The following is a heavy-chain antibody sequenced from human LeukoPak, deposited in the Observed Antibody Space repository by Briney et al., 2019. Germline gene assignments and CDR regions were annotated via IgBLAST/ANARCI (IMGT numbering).Heavy chain of an antibody. D-gene: IGHD4-23*01. CDR1: GYTFTSYT. CDR3: AREVAPGGFDY. J-gene: IGHJ4*02. V-gene: IGHV7-4-1*02. CDR2: INTNTGNP. Sequence: ASVKVSCKASGYTFTSYTMNWVRQAPGQELEWMGWINTNTGNPTYAQDFTGRFVFSLDTSVSTAYLQISNLKAEDTAVYYCAREVAPGGFDYWGQGTLVTVSS.